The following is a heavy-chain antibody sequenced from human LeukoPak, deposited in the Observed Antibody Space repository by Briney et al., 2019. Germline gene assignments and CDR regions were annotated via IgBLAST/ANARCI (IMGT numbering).Heavy chain of an antibody. CDR1: GGSFSGYY. D-gene: IGHD1-14*01. CDR3: ARLTARRGYFYYGMDV. V-gene: IGHV4-34*11. J-gene: IGHJ6*02. Sequence: PSETLSLTCAVYGGSFSGYYWSWIRQPPGKELEWIGYIYSTESTNYNPSLKSRVTISVDTAKNQFSLNLNSVTAADTAVYYCARLTARRGYFYYGMDVWGQGTTVTVSS. CDR2: IYSTEST.